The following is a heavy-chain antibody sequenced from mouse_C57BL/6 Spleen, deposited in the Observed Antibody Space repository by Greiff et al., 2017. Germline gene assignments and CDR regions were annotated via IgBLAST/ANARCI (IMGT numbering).Heavy chain of an antibody. CDR3: ARGGNYVRGYYYAMDD. D-gene: IGHD2-1*01. J-gene: IGHJ4*01. CDR1: GYSFTGYY. Sequence: VQLQQSGPELVKPGASVKISCKASGYSFTGYYMNWVKQSPEKSLEWIGEINPSTGGTTYNQKFKAKATLTVDKSSSTAYMQLKSLTSEDSAVYYCARGGNYVRGYYYAMDDWGQGTSVTVSS. CDR2: INPSTGGT. V-gene: IGHV1-42*01.